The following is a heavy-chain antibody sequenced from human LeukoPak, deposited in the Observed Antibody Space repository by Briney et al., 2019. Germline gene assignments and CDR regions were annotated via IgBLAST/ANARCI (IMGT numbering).Heavy chain of an antibody. CDR1: GFTFSSYS. CDR3: ARLGPRHTPNSNYYFDY. CDR2: ISSSSSYI. D-gene: IGHD5-18*01. J-gene: IGHJ4*02. Sequence: GGSLRLSCAASGFTFSSYSMNWVRQAPGKGLEWVSSISSSSSYIYYADSVKGRFTISRDNAKNSLYLQMNSLRAEDTAVYYCARLGPRHTPNSNYYFDYWGQGTLVTVSS. V-gene: IGHV3-21*04.